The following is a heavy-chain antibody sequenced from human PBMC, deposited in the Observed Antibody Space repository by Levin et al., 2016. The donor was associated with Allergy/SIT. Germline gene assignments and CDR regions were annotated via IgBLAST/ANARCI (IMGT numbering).Heavy chain of an antibody. CDR3: AREGGTVSTGIYFDS. CDR1: GFTFPTYA. D-gene: IGHD4-11*01. J-gene: IGHJ4*02. CDR2: ISNDGSNK. Sequence: GESLKISCAASGFTFPTYAMHWVRQAPGKGLDWVAVISNDGSNKYYPDSVKGRFTISRDNSKNTLYLQMNSLRIEDTAIYYCAREGGTVSTGIYFDSWGQGTLVTVSS. V-gene: IGHV3-30-3*01.